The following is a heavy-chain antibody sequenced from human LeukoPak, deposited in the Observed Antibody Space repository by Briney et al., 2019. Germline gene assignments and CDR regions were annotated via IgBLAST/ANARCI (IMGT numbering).Heavy chain of an antibody. CDR3: ARVPYSSDSYGFADY. J-gene: IGHJ4*02. CDR2: VSTGGSI. D-gene: IGHD6-19*01. CDR1: GGSISDYY. V-gene: IGHV4-4*07. Sequence: PSETLSLTCTASGGSISDYYWIWLPQPAGKGLEWIGRVSTGGSISYNPSLASRLTMSVDTSKNQFSLNLRSVTGADSALYYCARVPYSSDSYGFADYWGQGTQVTVSS.